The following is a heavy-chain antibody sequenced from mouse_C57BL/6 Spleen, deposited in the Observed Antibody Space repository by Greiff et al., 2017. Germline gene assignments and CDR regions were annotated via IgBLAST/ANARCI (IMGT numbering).Heavy chain of an antibody. V-gene: IGHV1-15*01. J-gene: IGHJ1*03. CDR2: IDPETGGT. D-gene: IGHD1-1*01. Sequence: QVQLQQSGAELVRPGASVTLSCKASGYTFTDYEMHWVKQTPVHGLEWIGAIDPETGGTAYNQKFKGKAILTADKSSSTAYMELRSLTSEDSAVYYCTRWASITPPDFDVWGTGTTVTVSS. CDR1: GYTFTDYE. CDR3: TRWASITPPDFDV.